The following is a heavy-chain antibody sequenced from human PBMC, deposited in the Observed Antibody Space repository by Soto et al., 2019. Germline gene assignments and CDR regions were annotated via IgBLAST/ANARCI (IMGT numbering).Heavy chain of an antibody. J-gene: IGHJ4*02. CDR2: INPSGGST. V-gene: IGHV1-46*03. CDR3: ASRLDSSGYYGFLDH. CDR1: GYTLTSYY. Sequence: QVQLMQSGAEVKQPGASVKVSCKASGYTLTSYYMHWVRQAPGQGLEWMGIINPSGGSTSYTQRFQGCVAMTRDTSASTVYMELSSLRSEDTAVYYCASRLDSSGYYGFLDHWGQGTLVTVSS. D-gene: IGHD3-22*01.